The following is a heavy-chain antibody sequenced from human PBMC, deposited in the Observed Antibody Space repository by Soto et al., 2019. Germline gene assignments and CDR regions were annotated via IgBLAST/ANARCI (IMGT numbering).Heavy chain of an antibody. D-gene: IGHD2-15*01. CDR3: ARIPPSGGTSGDDY. J-gene: IGHJ4*02. CDR2: IIPIFGTA. V-gene: IGHV1-69*01. Sequence: QVQLVQSGAEVKKPGSSVKVSCKASEGTLSSYASSWLRQAPGQGLEWMGGIIPIFGTANYAQKFQGRVTITADESTSTAYMELSSLRSEDTAVYYCARIPPSGGTSGDDYWGQGTLVTVSS. CDR1: EGTLSSYA.